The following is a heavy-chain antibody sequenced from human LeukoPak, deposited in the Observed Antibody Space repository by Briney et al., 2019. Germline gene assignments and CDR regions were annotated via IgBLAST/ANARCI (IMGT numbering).Heavy chain of an antibody. D-gene: IGHD3-22*01. CDR1: GFTFSSYA. J-gene: IGHJ4*02. CDR3: AKDLTYYYDSSESD. CDR2: ISGSGGNT. Sequence: PGGSLRLSCAASGFTFSSYAMSWVRQAPGKGLEWVSGISGSGGNTYYADSVEGRFTISGDNSKNTLYLQMNSLRAEDTAVYYCAKDLTYYYDSSESDWGQGTLVTVSS. V-gene: IGHV3-23*01.